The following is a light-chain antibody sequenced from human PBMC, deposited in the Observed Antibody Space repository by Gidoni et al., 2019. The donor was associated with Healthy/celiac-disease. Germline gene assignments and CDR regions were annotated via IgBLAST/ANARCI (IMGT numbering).Light chain of an antibody. Sequence: HSALTQPPSVSGAPGQRVTISCTGSSPNIGAGYDVHWYQQLPGTAPKPLIFGNSNRPSGVPDRFSGSKSGTSASLAITGLQAEDEADYYCQSYDSSLSVVVFGGGTKLTVL. CDR3: QSYDSSLSVVV. CDR1: SPNIGAGYD. J-gene: IGLJ2*01. CDR2: GNS. V-gene: IGLV1-40*01.